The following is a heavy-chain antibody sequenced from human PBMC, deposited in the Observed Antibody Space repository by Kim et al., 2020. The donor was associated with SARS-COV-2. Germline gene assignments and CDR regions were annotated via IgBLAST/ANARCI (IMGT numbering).Heavy chain of an antibody. Sequence: GGSLRLSCAASGFTFSSYGMHWVRQAPGKGLEWVAVIWYDGSNKYYADSVKGRFTISRDNSKNTLYLQMNSLRAEDTAVYYCARDQMATNSYWYFDLWGRGTLVTVSS. V-gene: IGHV3-33*01. CDR3: ARDQMATNSYWYFDL. J-gene: IGHJ2*01. CDR2: IWYDGSNK. CDR1: GFTFSSYG. D-gene: IGHD5-12*01.